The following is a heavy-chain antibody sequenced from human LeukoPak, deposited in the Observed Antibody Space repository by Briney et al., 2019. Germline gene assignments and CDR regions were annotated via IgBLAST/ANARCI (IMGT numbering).Heavy chain of an antibody. CDR1: GYTFTSYG. CDR2: ISAYNGIT. CDR3: ARGVLRFLEWPGSAFDI. D-gene: IGHD3-3*01. V-gene: IGHV1-18*01. Sequence: ASVKVSCKASGYTFTSYGISWVRQAPGQGLEWMGWISAYNGITNYAQKLQGRVTMTTDTSTSTAYMELRSLRSDDTAVYYCARGVLRFLEWPGSAFDIWGQGTMVTVSS. J-gene: IGHJ3*02.